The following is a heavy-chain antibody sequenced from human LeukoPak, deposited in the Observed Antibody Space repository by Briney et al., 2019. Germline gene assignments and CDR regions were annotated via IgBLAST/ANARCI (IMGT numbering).Heavy chain of an antibody. D-gene: IGHD3-10*01. J-gene: IGHJ2*01. V-gene: IGHV4-59*01. CDR2: IYYRGST. Sequence: PSETLSLTCTVSGGSISGYYWSWIRQPPGKGLEWIAYIYYRGSTNYNPSLMSRASISVDTSKNQFSLKLDSLTAADTAVYYCVRRGVLWFGELSYYYFDLWGRGTLVAVSS. CDR3: VRRGVLWFGELSYYYFDL. CDR1: GGSISGYY.